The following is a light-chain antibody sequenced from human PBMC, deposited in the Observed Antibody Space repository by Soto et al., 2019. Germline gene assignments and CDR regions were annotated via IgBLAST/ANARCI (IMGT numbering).Light chain of an antibody. CDR3: SSYTSSSTYV. CDR1: SSDVGGYNH. J-gene: IGLJ1*01. V-gene: IGLV2-14*01. Sequence: QSALTQPASVSGSPGQSITISCTGTSSDVGGYNHVSWYQHHPGKAPKLMIYEVSNRPSGVSNRFSGSKSGYTASLTISGLQAEDEADYYCSSYTSSSTYVFGTGTKLTVL. CDR2: EVS.